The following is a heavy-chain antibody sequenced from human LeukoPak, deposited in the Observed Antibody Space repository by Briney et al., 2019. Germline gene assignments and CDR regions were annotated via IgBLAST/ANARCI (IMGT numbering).Heavy chain of an antibody. D-gene: IGHD6-6*01. V-gene: IGHV3-9*01. J-gene: IGHJ4*02. CDR3: AKDIPRRRSSLSRVFFDY. CDR1: GFTFDDYG. CDR2: ISWNGGSI. Sequence: PGGSLRLSCAASGFTFDDYGMHWVRQGPGKGLEWVSGISWNGGSIGYADSVKGRFTISRDNAKNSLYLQMNSLRLEDTAFYYCAKDIPRRRSSLSRVFFDYWGQGTLVTVSS.